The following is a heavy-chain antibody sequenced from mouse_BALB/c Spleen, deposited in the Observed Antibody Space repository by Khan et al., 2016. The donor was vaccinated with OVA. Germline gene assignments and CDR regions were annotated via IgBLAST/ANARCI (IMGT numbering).Heavy chain of an antibody. D-gene: IGHD1-1*02. J-gene: IGHJ4*01. CDR2: ISTGASYP. CDR3: AREYGYYSMDY. Sequence: EVELVESGGALVKPGGSLKLSCAAAGFTFTSYCMSWVRQTPDKRLEWIATISTGASYPYYQDNVKGRSTITRDNAKNTLYLQMSSLRSEDTAMYYCAREYGYYSMDYWGQGTSVTVSS. V-gene: IGHV5-6*01. CDR1: GFTFTSYC.